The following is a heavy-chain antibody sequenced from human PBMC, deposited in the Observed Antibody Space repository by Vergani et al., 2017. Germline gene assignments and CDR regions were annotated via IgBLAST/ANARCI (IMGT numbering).Heavy chain of an antibody. CDR3: ARLAAEKAFDI. CDR1: GGSISSGSYY. V-gene: IGHV4-61*02. J-gene: IGHJ3*02. Sequence: QVQLQESGPGLVKPSQTLSLTCTVSGGSISSGSYYWSWIRQPAGKGLEWIGRIYTSGSTNYNPSLKSRVTISVDTSKNQFSLKLSSVTAADTAVYYCARLAAEKAFDIWGQGTMVTVSS. D-gene: IGHD6-13*01. CDR2: IYTSGST.